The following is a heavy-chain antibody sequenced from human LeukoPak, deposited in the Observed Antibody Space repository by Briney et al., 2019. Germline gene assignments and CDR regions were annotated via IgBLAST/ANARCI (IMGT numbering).Heavy chain of an antibody. CDR2: ISYDGSNK. J-gene: IGHJ4*02. V-gene: IGHV3-30-3*01. CDR1: GFTFSSYA. CDR3: AGTYYYDSSGPGGDY. D-gene: IGHD3-22*01. Sequence: GGSLRLSCAASGFTFSSYAMHWVRQAPGEGLEWVTVISYDGSNKYYADSVKGRFTISRDNSKNTLYLQMNSLRAEDTAVYYCAGTYYYDSSGPGGDYWGQGDPVTVSS.